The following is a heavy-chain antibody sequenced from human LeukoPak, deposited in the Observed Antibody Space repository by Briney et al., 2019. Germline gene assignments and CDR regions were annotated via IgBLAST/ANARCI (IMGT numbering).Heavy chain of an antibody. Sequence: GGSLRLSCVASGFTFSSYAMSWVRQAPGKGLEWVSIISGSGDSTFYADSVKGRFTISRDNSKNTLYLEMNNLRAEDTAVYYCAKSPWKTAAEHFDYWGQGTLVTVSS. J-gene: IGHJ4*02. CDR2: ISGSGDST. CDR3: AKSPWKTAAEHFDY. V-gene: IGHV3-23*01. D-gene: IGHD6-13*01. CDR1: GFTFSSYA.